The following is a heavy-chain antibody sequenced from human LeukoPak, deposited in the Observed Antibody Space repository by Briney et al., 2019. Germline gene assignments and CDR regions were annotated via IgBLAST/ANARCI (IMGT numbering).Heavy chain of an antibody. CDR2: IRFDGSNK. D-gene: IGHD5-24*01. Sequence: GGSLRLSCAASGFTFSSYSMNWVRQAPGKWLEWVAFIRFDGSNKYYADSVKGRFTISRDNSKETLYLQMNSLRAEDTAVYYCAKDGYKKFAGIVGYWGQGTLVTVSS. V-gene: IGHV3-30*02. J-gene: IGHJ4*02. CDR3: AKDGYKKFAGIVGY. CDR1: GFTFSSYS.